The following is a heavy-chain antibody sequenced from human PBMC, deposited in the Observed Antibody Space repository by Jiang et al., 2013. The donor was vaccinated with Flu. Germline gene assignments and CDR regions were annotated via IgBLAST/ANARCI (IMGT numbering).Heavy chain of an antibody. D-gene: IGHD5-18*01. V-gene: IGHV1-18*01. CDR1: GYTFDNFG. CDR3: ARDRPLYSPTKLGAFDI. J-gene: IGHJ3*02. CDR2: ISAFSGDT. Sequence: GAEVKKPGASVKVSCKASGYTFDNFGISWGRQAPGQGLEWMGWISAFSGDTNYAQRFQGRINMTTDTSTSTAYMELSSLRSEDTAVYYCARDRPLYSPTKLGAFDIWGQGTMVTVS.